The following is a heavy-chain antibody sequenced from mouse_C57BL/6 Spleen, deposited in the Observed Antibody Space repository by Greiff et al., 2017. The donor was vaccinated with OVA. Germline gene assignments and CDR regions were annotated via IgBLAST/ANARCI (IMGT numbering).Heavy chain of an antibody. D-gene: IGHD1-1*01. CDR3: AFYYYGSSCYAIDY. CDR1: GFTFSDYY. Sequence: EVQGVESGGGLVQPGGSLKLSCAASGFTFSDYYMYWVRQTPEKRLEWVAYISNGGGSTYYPDTVKGRFTISRDNAKNTLYLQMRRLKSEDTAMYFCAFYYYGSSCYAIDYWGQGTSVTVSS. V-gene: IGHV5-12*01. J-gene: IGHJ4*01. CDR2: ISNGGGST.